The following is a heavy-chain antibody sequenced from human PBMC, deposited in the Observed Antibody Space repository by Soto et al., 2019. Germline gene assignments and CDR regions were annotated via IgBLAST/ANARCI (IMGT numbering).Heavy chain of an antibody. CDR1: GFSLSTNGVG. CDR2: IYWDDDK. D-gene: IGHD1-26*01. CDR3: ARLYSGSYFDH. V-gene: IGHV2-5*02. J-gene: IGHJ4*02. Sequence: QITLKESGPTLVKPTQTLTLTCTCSGFSLSTNGVGVGWIRQPPGKTLEWLTHIYWDDDKRYSPSLKSRLTITRDTSKKQVVLTMTSMDPVDTATYYCARLYSGSYFDHWGQGALVTVSS.